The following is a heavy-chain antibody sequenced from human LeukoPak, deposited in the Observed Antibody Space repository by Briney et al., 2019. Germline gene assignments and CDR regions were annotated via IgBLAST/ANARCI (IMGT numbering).Heavy chain of an antibody. Sequence: SQTLSLTCTVSGVSLSSDKYYWSWIRQRPGKGLEWIGHIYYSGSTYFNPSLTRRVSMSVDASKSQFSRKLTSVTAADTAVYYCATPYCATISCLDVFDVWGQGTVVTVSS. CDR2: IYYSGST. D-gene: IGHD1-26*01. J-gene: IGHJ3*01. CDR1: GVSLSSDKYY. CDR3: ATPYCATISCLDVFDV. V-gene: IGHV4-31*03.